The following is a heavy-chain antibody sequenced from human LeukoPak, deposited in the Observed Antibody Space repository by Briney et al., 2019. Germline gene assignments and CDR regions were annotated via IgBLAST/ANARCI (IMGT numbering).Heavy chain of an antibody. CDR3: AKVGGYCSSTSCRGGFDP. Sequence: GGSLRLSCAASGFTFSSYSMNWVRQAPGKGLEWVSAISGSGGSTYYADSVKGRFTISRDNSKNTLYLQMNSLRAEDTAVYYCAKVGGYCSSTSCRGGFDPWGQGTLVTVSS. D-gene: IGHD2-2*03. V-gene: IGHV3-23*01. J-gene: IGHJ5*02. CDR2: ISGSGGST. CDR1: GFTFSSYS.